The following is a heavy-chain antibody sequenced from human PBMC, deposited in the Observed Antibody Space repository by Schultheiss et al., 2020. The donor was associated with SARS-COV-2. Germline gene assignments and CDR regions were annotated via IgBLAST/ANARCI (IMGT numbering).Heavy chain of an antibody. Sequence: GGSLRLSCTASGFTFGDYAMSWFRQAPGKGLEWVGFIRSKAYGGTTEYAASVKGRFTISRDDSKSIAYLQMNSLKTEDTAVYYCTRDSVYGDYDGVPKYYFDYWGQGTLVTVSS. CDR2: IRSKAYGGTT. D-gene: IGHD4-17*01. CDR3: TRDSVYGDYDGVPKYYFDY. V-gene: IGHV3-49*03. J-gene: IGHJ4*02. CDR1: GFTFGDYA.